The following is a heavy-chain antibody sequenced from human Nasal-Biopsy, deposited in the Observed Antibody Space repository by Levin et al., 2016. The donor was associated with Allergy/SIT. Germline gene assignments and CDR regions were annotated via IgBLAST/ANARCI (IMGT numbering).Heavy chain of an antibody. V-gene: IGHV1-3*04. CDR1: GYTFTSYA. D-gene: IGHD3-16*01. Sequence: ASVKVSCKASGYTFTSYAMHWVRQAPGQRLEWMGWINTDNGNTKYSQKFQGRVTMTRDTSTSTVYMELSSLMSEDTAVYYCARDGGHHDFDYWGQGTRVTVSS. CDR2: INTDNGNT. CDR3: ARDGGHHDFDY. J-gene: IGHJ4*02.